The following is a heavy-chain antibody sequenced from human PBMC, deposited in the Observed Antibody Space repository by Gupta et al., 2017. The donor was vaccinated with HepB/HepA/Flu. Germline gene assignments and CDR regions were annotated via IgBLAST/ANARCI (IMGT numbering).Heavy chain of an antibody. J-gene: IGHJ4*02. CDR3: ARGFSGGAPAY. Sequence: ITLKESGPTLVKPTQTLMLTCTFSWFSLSTRGVNVGWIRQPPGKALEWLALIYWNDDKRYSPSLKSRLTITNDTSKHQVVLTMTNMDPVDTATYYGARGFSGGAPAYGGQGTLVTVSS. D-gene: IGHD1-26*01. CDR2: IYWNDDK. CDR1: WFSLSTRGVN. V-gene: IGHV2-5*01.